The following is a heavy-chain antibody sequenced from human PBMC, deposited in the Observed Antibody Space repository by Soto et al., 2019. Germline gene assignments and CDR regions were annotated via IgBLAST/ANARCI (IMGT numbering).Heavy chain of an antibody. V-gene: IGHV3-48*01. CDR2: ISSSSSTI. CDR1: GFTFSSYS. Sequence: EVQLVESGGGLVQPGGSLRLSCAASGFTFSSYSMNWVRQAPGKGLEWVSYISSSSSTIYYADSVKGRFTISRDNAKNSLYLQMNSLRAEDTAVYYCARGLAALAKYYYYYMDVWGKGTTGTVSS. J-gene: IGHJ6*03. D-gene: IGHD6-6*01. CDR3: ARGLAALAKYYYYYMDV.